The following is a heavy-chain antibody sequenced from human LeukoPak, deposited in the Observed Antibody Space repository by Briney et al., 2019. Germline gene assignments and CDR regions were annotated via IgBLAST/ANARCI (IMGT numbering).Heavy chain of an antibody. CDR1: GGSFSGYY. D-gene: IGHD6-13*01. V-gene: IGHV4-34*01. Sequence: PSETLSLTCAVYGGSFSGYYWSWIRKPPGKGLEWIGEINHSGSTNYNPSLKSRVTISVDTSKNQFSLKLSSVTAADTAVYYCARGTGYSSSWYRHYYYYMDVWGKGTTVTVSS. J-gene: IGHJ6*03. CDR3: ARGTGYSSSWYRHYYYYMDV. CDR2: INHSGST.